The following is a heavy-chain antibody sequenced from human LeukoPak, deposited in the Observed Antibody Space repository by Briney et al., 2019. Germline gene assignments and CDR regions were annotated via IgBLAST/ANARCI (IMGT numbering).Heavy chain of an antibody. V-gene: IGHV4-38-2*02. D-gene: IGHD1-20*01. Sequence: SETLSHTFTVSGYSISSGYYWGWFRQPPGKGLEWIGSIYHSGSTYYNPSLKSRVTISVDRSKNQFSLKLSSVTAADTAVYFCARDPAIRDNWSPYWGQGTMVTVSS. CDR3: ARDPAIRDNWSPY. CDR1: GYSISSGYY. CDR2: IYHSGST. J-gene: IGHJ3*01.